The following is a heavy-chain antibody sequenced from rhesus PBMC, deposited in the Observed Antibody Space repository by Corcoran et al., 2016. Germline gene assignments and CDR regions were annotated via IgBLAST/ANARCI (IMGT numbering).Heavy chain of an antibody. D-gene: IGHD6-25*01. CDR3: ARSAATKHFDY. Sequence: QVQLQESGPELVKPSETLSPTCAVSGGATSSHYWSWIRQPPGKGLEWIGYLSGSSGSTPYNPSLKSRVTLSVDTSKSQLSLKLSSVTAADTAVYFCARSAATKHFDYWGQGVLVTVSS. CDR1: GGATSSHY. V-gene: IGHV4S11*01. J-gene: IGHJ4*01. CDR2: LSGSSGST.